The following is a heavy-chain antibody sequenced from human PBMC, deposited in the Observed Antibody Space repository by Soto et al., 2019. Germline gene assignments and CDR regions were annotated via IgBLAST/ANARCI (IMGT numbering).Heavy chain of an antibody. CDR1: GFTFSSYG. CDR3: AKDNSSGYYYVDY. Sequence: VQLVESGGGVVQPGRSLRLSCAASGFTFSSYGMHWVRQAPGKGLEWVAVISYDGSNKYYADSVKGRFTISRDNSKNTLYLQMNSLRAEDTAVYYCAKDNSSGYYYVDYWGQGTLVTVSS. J-gene: IGHJ4*02. V-gene: IGHV3-30*18. CDR2: ISYDGSNK. D-gene: IGHD3-22*01.